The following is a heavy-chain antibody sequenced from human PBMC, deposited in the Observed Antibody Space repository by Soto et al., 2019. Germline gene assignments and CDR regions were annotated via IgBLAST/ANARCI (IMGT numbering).Heavy chain of an antibody. J-gene: IGHJ4*02. CDR2: ISYDGSNK. V-gene: IGHV3-30-3*01. CDR3: ATNLYSSGWYCIDY. D-gene: IGHD6-19*01. Sequence: WGSLRLSCAASGFTFISYAIHFFRHSPGKGLEWVAVISYDGSNKYYADSVKGRFTISRDNSKNTLYLQMNSLRAEDTAVYYCATNLYSSGWYCIDYWGQGTLVTVSS. CDR1: GFTFISYA.